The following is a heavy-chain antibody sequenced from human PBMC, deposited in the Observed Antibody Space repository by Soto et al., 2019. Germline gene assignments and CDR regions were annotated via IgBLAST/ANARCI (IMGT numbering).Heavy chain of an antibody. D-gene: IGHD6-19*01. Sequence: PSETLSLTCTVSGGSISSYYWSWIRQPPGKGLEWIGYIYYSGSTNYNPSLKSRVTISVDTSKNQFSLKLSSVTAADTAVYYCATVGYSSGWYWFDPWGQGTLVTVSS. V-gene: IGHV4-59*01. J-gene: IGHJ5*02. CDR1: GGSISSYY. CDR3: ATVGYSSGWYWFDP. CDR2: IYYSGST.